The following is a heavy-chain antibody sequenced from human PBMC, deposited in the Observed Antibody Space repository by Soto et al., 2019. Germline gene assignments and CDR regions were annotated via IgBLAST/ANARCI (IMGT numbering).Heavy chain of an antibody. CDR2: IIPILRIA. CDR1: GGTFSSYT. Sequence: QVQLVQSGAEVKKPGSSVKVSCKASGGTFSSYTISWVRQAPGQGLEWMGRIIPILRIANYAQKFQGRVTITADKSTSTAYMELSSLRSEDTAVYYCARDHMTTDLDYWGQGTLVTVSS. D-gene: IGHD4-17*01. J-gene: IGHJ4*02. CDR3: ARDHMTTDLDY. V-gene: IGHV1-69*08.